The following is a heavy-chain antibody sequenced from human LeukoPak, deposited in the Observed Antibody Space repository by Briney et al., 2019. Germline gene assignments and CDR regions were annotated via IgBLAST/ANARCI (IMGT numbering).Heavy chain of an antibody. V-gene: IGHV3-21*01. CDR1: GFTFSSYS. D-gene: IGHD2-8*01. Sequence: GGSLRLSCAASGFTFSSYSMNWVRQAPGKGLEWVSSISSSSGYIYYADSVKGRFTISRDNAKNSLYLQMNSLRAEDTAVHYCALIIGNNGLFDYWGQGTLVTVSS. J-gene: IGHJ4*02. CDR2: ISSSSGYI. CDR3: ALIIGNNGLFDY.